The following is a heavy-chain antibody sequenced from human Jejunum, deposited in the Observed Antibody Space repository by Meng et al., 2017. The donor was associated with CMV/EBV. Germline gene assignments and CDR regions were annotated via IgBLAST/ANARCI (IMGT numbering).Heavy chain of an antibody. J-gene: IGHJ5*02. D-gene: IGHD3-3*01. CDR2: IYWNDDK. Sequence: LTTTGVGVGWIRQPPGKALEWLAVIYWNDDKRYSPSLKSRLTITKDTSKNQVVLTMTNMDPVDTATYYCAHSPPFSIFGVVNQPLFDPWGQGTLVTVSS. CDR3: AHSPPFSIFGVVNQPLFDP. V-gene: IGHV2-5*01. CDR1: LTTTGVG.